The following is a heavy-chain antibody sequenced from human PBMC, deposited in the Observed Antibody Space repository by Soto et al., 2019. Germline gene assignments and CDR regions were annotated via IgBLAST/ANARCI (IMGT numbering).Heavy chain of an antibody. Sequence: QLQLQESGSGLVKPSQTLSLTCAVSGGSISSGGYSWGWIRQPPGKGLEWIGYIYHTVSTYYNPSLTSRATISVDRSKSQFSLKLSSVTDADTAVYYCARAPSPWGQGTLVTVPA. CDR1: GGSISSGGYS. CDR3: ARAPSP. CDR2: IYHTVST. V-gene: IGHV4-30-2*01. J-gene: IGHJ5*02.